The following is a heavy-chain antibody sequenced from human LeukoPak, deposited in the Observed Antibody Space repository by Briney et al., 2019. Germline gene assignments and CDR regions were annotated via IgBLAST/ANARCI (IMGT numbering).Heavy chain of an antibody. CDR3: ARQTIAAAGTGGLDY. CDR1: GYSFTSYW. J-gene: IGHJ4*02. Sequence: GESLKISCKGSGYSFTSYWIGLVRQMPGKGLEWMGIIYPGDSDTRYSPSFQDQVTISADKSISTAYLQWSSLKASDTAMYYCARQTIAAAGTGGLDYWGQGILVTVSS. V-gene: IGHV5-51*01. CDR2: IYPGDSDT. D-gene: IGHD6-13*01.